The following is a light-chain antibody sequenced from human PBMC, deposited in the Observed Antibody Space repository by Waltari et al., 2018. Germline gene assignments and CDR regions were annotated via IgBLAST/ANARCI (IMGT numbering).Light chain of an antibody. CDR3: QQSYSSPDT. Sequence: EIVMTQSPATLSVSPGDRATLSCRTSQSNSSHLAWYQQQPGQAPRVVIYAASTMATGIPARFSGSASGTDFTLTNSSLQSEDCAGYYCQQSYSSPDTFGQGTKVE. J-gene: IGKJ2*01. V-gene: IGKV3-15*01. CDR2: AAS. CDR1: QSNSSH.